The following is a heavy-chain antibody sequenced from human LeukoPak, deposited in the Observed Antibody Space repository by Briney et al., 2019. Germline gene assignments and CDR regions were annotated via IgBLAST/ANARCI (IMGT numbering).Heavy chain of an antibody. CDR2: INPSGGST. D-gene: IGHD2-2*01. CDR3: ARSLCSSASCPIDY. J-gene: IGHJ4*02. V-gene: IGHV1-46*01. CDR1: GYTFTNYY. Sequence: GASVTVSCTASGYTFTNYYMNFVRQAPGQGFEWMGLINPSGGSTNYAQRFQGRVTMTGDTSTSTVYMELSSLRSEDTAVYYCARSLCSSASCPIDYWGQGTLVTVSS.